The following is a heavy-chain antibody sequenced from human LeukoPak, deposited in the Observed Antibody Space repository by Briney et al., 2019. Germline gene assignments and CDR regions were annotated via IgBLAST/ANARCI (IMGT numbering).Heavy chain of an antibody. Sequence: SETLSLTCTVSGGSISSYYWSWIRQPPGKGLEWIGYIYHSGSTYYNPSLKSRVTISVDRSKNQFSLKLSSVTAADTAVYYCARVKTDPFHEGLFDYWGQGTLVTVSS. CDR2: IYHSGST. V-gene: IGHV4-59*12. CDR1: GGSISSYY. J-gene: IGHJ4*02. D-gene: IGHD2-21*02. CDR3: ARVKTDPFHEGLFDY.